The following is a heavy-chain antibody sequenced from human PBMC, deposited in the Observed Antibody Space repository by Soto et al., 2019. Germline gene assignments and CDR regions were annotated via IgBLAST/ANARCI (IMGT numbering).Heavy chain of an antibody. V-gene: IGHV3-30-3*01. J-gene: IGHJ3*02. D-gene: IGHD2-15*01. CDR1: GFTFSSYA. CDR2: ISYDGSNK. CDR3: AREHDGVGYCSGGSCYDAFDI. Sequence: SLRLSCAASGFTFSSYAMHGVRQAPGKGLEWVAVISYDGSNKYYADSVKGRFTISRDNSKNTLYLQMNSLRAEDTAVYYCAREHDGVGYCSGGSCYDAFDIWGQGTMVTVSS.